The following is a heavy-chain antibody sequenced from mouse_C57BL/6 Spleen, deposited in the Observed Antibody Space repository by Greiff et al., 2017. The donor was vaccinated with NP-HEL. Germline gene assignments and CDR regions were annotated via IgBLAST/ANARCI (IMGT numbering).Heavy chain of an antibody. Sequence: VQLQQSGAELARPGASVKLSCKASGYTFTSYGISWVKQRTGQGLEWIGEIYPRSGNTYYNEKFKGKATLTADKSSSTAYMELRSLTSEDSAVYFCALITTAYYYAMDYWGQGTSVTVSS. V-gene: IGHV1-81*01. J-gene: IGHJ4*01. CDR3: ALITTAYYYAMDY. CDR1: GYTFTSYG. CDR2: IYPRSGNT. D-gene: IGHD1-1*01.